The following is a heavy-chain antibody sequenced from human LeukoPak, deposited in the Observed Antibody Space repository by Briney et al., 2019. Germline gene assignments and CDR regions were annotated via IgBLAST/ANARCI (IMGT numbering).Heavy chain of an antibody. Sequence: PGGSLRLSCAASGFTFSSYGMHWVRQAPGKGLEWVAVIWYDGSNKYYADSVKGRFTISRDNSKNTLYLQMNSLRAEDTAVYYCGKGSLVWWLPPPDYFDYWGQGTLVTVSS. V-gene: IGHV3-33*06. CDR3: GKGSLVWWLPPPDYFDY. CDR2: IWYDGSNK. CDR1: GFTFSSYG. J-gene: IGHJ4*02. D-gene: IGHD5-12*01.